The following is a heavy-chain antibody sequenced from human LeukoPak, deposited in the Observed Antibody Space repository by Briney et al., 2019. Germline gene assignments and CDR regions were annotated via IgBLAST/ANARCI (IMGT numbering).Heavy chain of an antibody. J-gene: IGHJ4*02. Sequence: GGSLRLSCAASGFTFSNAWMSWVRQAPGKGLEWVGRIKSKTDGGTTDYAAPVKGRFTISRDDSKNTLYLQMNSLKTEDTAVYYCTTDLDPELIVVVPAASGWGQGTLVTVSS. D-gene: IGHD2-2*01. CDR3: TTDLDPELIVVVPAASG. CDR1: GFTFSNAW. V-gene: IGHV3-15*01. CDR2: IKSKTDGGTT.